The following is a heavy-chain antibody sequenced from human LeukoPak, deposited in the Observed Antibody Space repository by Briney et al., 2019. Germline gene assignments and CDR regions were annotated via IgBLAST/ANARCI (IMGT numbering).Heavy chain of an antibody. V-gene: IGHV3-21*01. CDR3: ARGPSGYDSSGYYSDY. CDR2: ISSSSSYI. J-gene: IGHJ4*02. CDR1: GFTVSSNY. D-gene: IGHD3-22*01. Sequence: GGSLRLSCAASGFTVSSNYMTWVRQAPGKGLEWVSSISSSSSYIYYADSVKGRFTISRDNAKNSLYLQMNSLRAEDTAVYYCARGPSGYDSSGYYSDYWGQGTLVTVSS.